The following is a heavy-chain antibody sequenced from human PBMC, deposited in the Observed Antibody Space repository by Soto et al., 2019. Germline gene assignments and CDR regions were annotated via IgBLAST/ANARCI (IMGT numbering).Heavy chain of an antibody. Sequence: GGSLRLSCAASGFTFSSYAMSWVRQAPGKGLEWVSAISGSGGSTNYADSVKGRFTISRDNSKNTLYLQMNSLRAEDTAVYYCANSKRQLLDKGYYFDYWGQGTLVTVSS. CDR2: ISGSGGST. J-gene: IGHJ4*02. CDR1: GFTFSSYA. D-gene: IGHD2-2*01. V-gene: IGHV3-23*01. CDR3: ANSKRQLLDKGYYFDY.